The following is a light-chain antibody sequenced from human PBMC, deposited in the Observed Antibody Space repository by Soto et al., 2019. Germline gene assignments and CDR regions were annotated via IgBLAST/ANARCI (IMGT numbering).Light chain of an antibody. CDR2: DAS. V-gene: IGKV3-11*01. CDR1: QSVSSY. Sequence: ETVLTQSPATLSLSPGERATLSCRASQSVSSYLAWYQQKPGQAPRLLIYDASNRATGIPARFSGSGSGTDFTLTISSREPEDFAVYYCQQRRNWPPITFGQGTRLEIK. CDR3: QQRRNWPPIT. J-gene: IGKJ5*01.